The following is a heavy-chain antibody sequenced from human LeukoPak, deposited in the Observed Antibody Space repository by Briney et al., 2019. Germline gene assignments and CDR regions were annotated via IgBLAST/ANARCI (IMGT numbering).Heavy chain of an antibody. J-gene: IGHJ4*02. CDR3: AKAPLRGYSYGSFDY. Sequence: GGSLRLSCAASGFTFDDYAMHWVRQAPGKGLEGVSGICWNSGSIGYADSVKGRFTISRDNAKNSLYLQMNSLRAEDTALYYCAKAPLRGYSYGSFDYWGQGTLVTVSS. V-gene: IGHV3-9*01. CDR2: ICWNSGSI. D-gene: IGHD5-18*01. CDR1: GFTFDDYA.